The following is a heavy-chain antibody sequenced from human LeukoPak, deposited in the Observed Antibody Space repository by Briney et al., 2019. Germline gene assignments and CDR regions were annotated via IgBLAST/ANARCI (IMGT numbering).Heavy chain of an antibody. Sequence: GGSLRLSCAASGFTFSSYSMNWVRQAPGKGLEWVSSISSSSSYIYYADSVKGRSTISRDNAKNSLYLQMNSLRAEDTAVYYCARVLGYCSSTSCSLNMDVWGQGTTVTVSS. CDR3: ARVLGYCSSTSCSLNMDV. CDR2: ISSSSSYI. CDR1: GFTFSSYS. D-gene: IGHD2-2*01. J-gene: IGHJ6*02. V-gene: IGHV3-21*01.